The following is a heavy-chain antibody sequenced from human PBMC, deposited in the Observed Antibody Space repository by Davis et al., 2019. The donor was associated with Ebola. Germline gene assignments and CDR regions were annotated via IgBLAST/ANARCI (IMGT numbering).Heavy chain of an antibody. V-gene: IGHV4-34*01. CDR3: ARGLYPWELDY. D-gene: IGHD1-1*01. CDR2: INHSGST. CDR1: GGSFSGYY. Sequence: SETLSLTCAVYGGSFSGYYWSWIRQPPGKGLEWIGEINHSGSTNYNPSLKSRVTISVDTSKNQFSLKVNSVTAADTAVYYCARGLYPWELDYWGQGTLVTVSS. J-gene: IGHJ4*02.